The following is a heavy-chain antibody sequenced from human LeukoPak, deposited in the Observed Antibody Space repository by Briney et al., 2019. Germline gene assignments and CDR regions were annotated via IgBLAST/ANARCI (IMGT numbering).Heavy chain of an antibody. CDR1: GFTFSSYW. J-gene: IGHJ4*02. CDR2: ISGSSRHK. CDR3: ARTANFAAGYYIDY. D-gene: IGHD6-13*01. Sequence: GGSLRLSCAASGFTFSSYWMSWVRQAPGKGLEWVSSISGSSRHKYYADSVKGRFTISRDNAKNSLYLQMNSLRAEDTAVYYCARTANFAAGYYIDYWGQGTLVTVSS. V-gene: IGHV3-21*01.